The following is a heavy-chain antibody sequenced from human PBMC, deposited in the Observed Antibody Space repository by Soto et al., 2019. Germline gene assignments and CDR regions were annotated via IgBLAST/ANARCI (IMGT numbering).Heavy chain of an antibody. J-gene: IGHJ4*02. CDR3: ARHPTLGYFDY. CDR2: IYYSGST. D-gene: IGHD7-27*01. CDR1: GGSISSSSYY. V-gene: IGHV4-39*01. Sequence: SETLSLTCTVSGGSISSSSYYWGWIRQPPGKGLEWIGSIYYSGSTYYNPSLKSRVTISVDTSKNQFSLKLSSVTAADTAVYYCARHPTLGYFDYWGQGTLVTVSS.